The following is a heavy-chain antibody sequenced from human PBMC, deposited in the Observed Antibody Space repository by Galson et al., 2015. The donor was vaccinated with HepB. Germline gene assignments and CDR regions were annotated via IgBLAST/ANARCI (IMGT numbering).Heavy chain of an antibody. CDR3: ARAMYSNSRYLDDDFDI. D-gene: IGHD6-13*01. J-gene: IGHJ3*02. Sequence: SVKVSCKASGYTFTDYYINWVRQAPGQGLEWMGRFNPNSGGTNYAQKFQDRVTMTRDTSIRTAYMELSRLRFDDTAVYYCARAMYSNSRYLDDDFDIWGQGTMVTVSS. V-gene: IGHV1-2*06. CDR1: GYTFTDYY. CDR2: FNPNSGGT.